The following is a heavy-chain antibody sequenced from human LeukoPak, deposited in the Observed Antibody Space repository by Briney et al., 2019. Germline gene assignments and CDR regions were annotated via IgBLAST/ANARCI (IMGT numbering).Heavy chain of an antibody. Sequence: QAGGSLRLSCAASGFTFSSYSMNWVGHAPGKGLEGVSYISSSSSTIYYADSVKGRFTISRDNAKNSLYLQMNSLRDEDTAEYYCARSRRQGSGWNQNWFDPWGQGTLVTVSS. D-gene: IGHD1-1*01. J-gene: IGHJ5*02. CDR1: GFTFSSYS. V-gene: IGHV3-48*02. CDR3: ARSRRQGSGWNQNWFDP. CDR2: ISSSSSTI.